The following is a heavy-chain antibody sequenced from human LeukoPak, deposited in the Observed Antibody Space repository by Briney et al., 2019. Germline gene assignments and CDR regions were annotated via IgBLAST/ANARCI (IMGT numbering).Heavy chain of an antibody. CDR2: ISTYNGNT. J-gene: IGHJ4*02. CDR3: AREYSDYPDTWVY. D-gene: IGHD4-11*01. CDR1: GYTFTDYG. V-gene: IGHV1-18*01. Sequence: ALVKVSCKASGYTFTDYGISWVRQAPGQGLEWMGWISTYNGNTNYAQKLQGRVTMTTDTSTSTAYMELRSLRSGDTAVYYCAREYSDYPDTWVYWGQGTLVTVSS.